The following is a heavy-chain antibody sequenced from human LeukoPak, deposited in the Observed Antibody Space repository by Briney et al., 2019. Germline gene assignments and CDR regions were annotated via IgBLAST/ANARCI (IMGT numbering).Heavy chain of an antibody. D-gene: IGHD6-6*01. CDR1: GGSISSYY. CDR2: IYYSGST. CDR3: ARGVEYSSSSGLGY. V-gene: IGHV4-59*01. J-gene: IGHJ4*02. Sequence: PSETLSLTCTVSGGSISSYYWSWIRQPPGKGLEWIGYIYYSGSTNYNPSLKSRVTISVDTSKNQFSLKLSSVTAADTAVYHCARGVEYSSSSGLGYWGQGTLVTVSS.